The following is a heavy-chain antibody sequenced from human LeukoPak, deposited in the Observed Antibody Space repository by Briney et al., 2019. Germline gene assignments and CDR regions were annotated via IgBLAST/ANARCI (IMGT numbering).Heavy chain of an antibody. Sequence: GSLRHSHAAPGFTFTSYAISWVRQAPGTGLEWVSGISGSGAGTYYADSVKGRFTISRDNSKNTVHLQMSSLRAEDTAVYYCAKVTTMILGAAFDIWAQGTMAPVSS. D-gene: IGHD3-22*01. CDR2: ISGSGAGT. CDR3: AKVTTMILGAAFDI. CDR1: GFTFTSYA. V-gene: IGHV3-23*01. J-gene: IGHJ3*02.